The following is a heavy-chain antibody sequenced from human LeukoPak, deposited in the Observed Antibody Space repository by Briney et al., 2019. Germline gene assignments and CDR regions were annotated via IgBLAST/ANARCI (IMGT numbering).Heavy chain of an antibody. CDR2: ISSDERDT. D-gene: IGHD4-11*01. J-gene: IGHJ4*02. Sequence: GRSLRLSCAASGFTFTNYAMHWVRQAPGKGLEWVALISSDERDTYYADSVKGQFTISRDNSKNTLFLQMNSLRAEDTAVYFCARSPYTNYPTSDYWGQGTLVTVSS. V-gene: IGHV3-30*04. CDR1: GFTFTNYA. CDR3: ARSPYTNYPTSDY.